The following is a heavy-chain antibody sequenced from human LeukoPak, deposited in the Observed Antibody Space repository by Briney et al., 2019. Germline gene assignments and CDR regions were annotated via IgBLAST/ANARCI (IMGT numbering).Heavy chain of an antibody. CDR1: GFTFSSYA. Sequence: AGGSLRLSCAASGFTFSSYAMSWVRQAPGKGLEWVSAISGSGGSTYYADSVKGRFTISRDNSKNTLYLQMNSLRAEDTAVYYCAKFEVAHRSHYFDYWGQGTLVTVSS. J-gene: IGHJ4*02. V-gene: IGHV3-23*01. CDR2: ISGSGGST. CDR3: AKFEVAHRSHYFDY. D-gene: IGHD2-21*01.